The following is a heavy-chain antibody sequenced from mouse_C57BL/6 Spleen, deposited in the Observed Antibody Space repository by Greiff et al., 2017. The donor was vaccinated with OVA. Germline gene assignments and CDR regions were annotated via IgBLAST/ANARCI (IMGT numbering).Heavy chain of an antibody. J-gene: IGHJ4*01. D-gene: IGHD1-1*01. V-gene: IGHV1-54*01. CDR2: INPGSGGT. Sequence: QVQLQQSGAELVRPGPSVKVSCKASGYAFTNYLIEWVKQRPRKGLEWIGVINPGSGGTNYNEKFKGKATLTADKSSSTAYMQLSSLTSEDSAVYFCARGTTVVDAMDYWGQGTSVTVSS. CDR3: ARGTTVVDAMDY. CDR1: GYAFTNYL.